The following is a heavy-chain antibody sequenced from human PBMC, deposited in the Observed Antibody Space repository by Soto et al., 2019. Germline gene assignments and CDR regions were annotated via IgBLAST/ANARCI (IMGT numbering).Heavy chain of an antibody. D-gene: IGHD3-10*01. J-gene: IGHJ4*02. Sequence: EVQLLESGGGSVQPGGSLRLSCAASGFTFSTYAMSWVRQAPGKGLEWVSAISTSVGSTYYTDSVKGRFTISRDNSKNTLYLQMISLRAEDTAVYYCAKGGQSYDYWGQGTLVTVSS. CDR2: ISTSVGST. CDR1: GFTFSTYA. CDR3: AKGGQSYDY. V-gene: IGHV3-23*01.